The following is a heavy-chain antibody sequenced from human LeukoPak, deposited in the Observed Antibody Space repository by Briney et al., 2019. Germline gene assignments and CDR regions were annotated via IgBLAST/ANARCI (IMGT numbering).Heavy chain of an antibody. CDR2: IKQDGREK. V-gene: IGHV3-7*01. J-gene: IGHJ4*02. Sequence: PGGSLRLSCAASGFTFSSYWMSWVRQAPGKGLEWVANIKQDGREKYYVDSVKGGFTISRDNAKTSLYLQMISLRAEVTSVYYCARDSFLEWLQKGDYWGQGTLVTVSS. D-gene: IGHD3-3*01. CDR1: GFTFSSYW. CDR3: ARDSFLEWLQKGDY.